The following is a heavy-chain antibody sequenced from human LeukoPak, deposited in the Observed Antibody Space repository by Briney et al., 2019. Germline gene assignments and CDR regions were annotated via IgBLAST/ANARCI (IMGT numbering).Heavy chain of an antibody. J-gene: IGHJ6*03. Sequence: ASVKVSCKASGYTFTNYYMRWVRQAPGQGLEWMGIITPSGGSTSYAQTFQGRVTMTRDMSTSTVYMELSILISEDTAVYYCARSLNGDYYYYMDVWGKGTKVTVSS. CDR2: ITPSGGST. CDR3: ARSLNGDYYYYMDV. D-gene: IGHD2-8*01. CDR1: GYTFTNYY. V-gene: IGHV1-46*01.